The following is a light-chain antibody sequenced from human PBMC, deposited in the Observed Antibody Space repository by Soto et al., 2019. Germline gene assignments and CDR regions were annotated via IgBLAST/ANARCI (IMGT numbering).Light chain of an antibody. CDR1: NSDVGAYNY. CDR2: EVS. Sequence: QSALTQPASVSGSPGQSITISCTGTNSDVGAYNYVSWYQQHPGKAPKLMIYEVSNRPSGVSHRFSGSKSGNTASLTISGLQAEDEADYYCSSYTTSSVLYVFGTGTQLTVL. CDR3: SSYTTSSVLYV. J-gene: IGLJ1*01. V-gene: IGLV2-14*01.